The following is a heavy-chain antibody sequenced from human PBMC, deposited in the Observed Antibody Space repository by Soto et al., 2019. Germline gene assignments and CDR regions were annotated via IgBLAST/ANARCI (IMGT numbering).Heavy chain of an antibody. Sequence: PGWSMRLSCAVSGFTFYSYGMHWVRQNPGKGLEWVALISYDGSNKNYADSVKGRFTISRENSKNTLYLQLNSLRAEDTAVYYCAKGVGKYQPLYYDMHVWRHGTTVTVPS. CDR3: AKGVGKYQPLYYDMHV. D-gene: IGHD2-2*01. CDR2: ISYDGSNK. CDR1: GFTFYSYG. V-gene: IGHV3-30*18. J-gene: IGHJ6*02.